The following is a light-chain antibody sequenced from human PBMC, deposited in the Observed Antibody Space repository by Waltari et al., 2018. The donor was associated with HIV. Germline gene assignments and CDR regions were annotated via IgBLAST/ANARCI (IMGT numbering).Light chain of an antibody. CDR3: QSADTSAAYVL. J-gene: IGLJ2*01. CDR2: KDT. CDR1: PLPQQY. V-gene: IGLV3-25*03. Sequence: SYDLTQPPSVSVSPGQTARITCSRDPLPQQYAYWCQHRPGHAPVLVIYKDTGRPSGIGERFSGSSSGTTVTLAISGGQADDAADYYCQSADTSAAYVLFGGGTKLTVL.